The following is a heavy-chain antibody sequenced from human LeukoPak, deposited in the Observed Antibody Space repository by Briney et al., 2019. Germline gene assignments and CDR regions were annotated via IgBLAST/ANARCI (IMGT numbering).Heavy chain of an antibody. Sequence: GGSLRLSCAASGFTFSNYGMHWVRQAPGKGLEWVAFIRNDGSTKYYVDSVKGRFVISRDNSRNTLYLYMNSLRAEDSAVYYCAKDGVSSSVWAFDIWGQGTSVTVSS. J-gene: IGHJ3*02. V-gene: IGHV3-30*02. CDR1: GFTFSNYG. CDR2: IRNDGSTK. D-gene: IGHD3-10*01. CDR3: AKDGVSSSVWAFDI.